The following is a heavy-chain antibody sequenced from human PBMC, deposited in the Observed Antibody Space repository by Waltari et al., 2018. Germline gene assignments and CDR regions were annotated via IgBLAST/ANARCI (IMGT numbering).Heavy chain of an antibody. CDR1: GVSITSPNW. V-gene: IGHV4-4*02. CDR3: AAYPRGGDWRLDP. CDR2: IYHLENT. J-gene: IGHJ5*02. Sequence: QVQLQESGPGLVKPSGTLSLTCAVSGVSITSPNWWTWVRQPPGKGLEWMGDIYHLENTNYNPSLKSRVTISLDKSKNRFSLHLTSVTAADTAIYFCAAYPRGGDWRLDPWGQGMLVTVSS. D-gene: IGHD2-21*02.